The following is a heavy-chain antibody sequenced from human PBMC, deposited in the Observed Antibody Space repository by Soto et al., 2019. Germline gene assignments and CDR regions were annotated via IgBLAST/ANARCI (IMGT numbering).Heavy chain of an antibody. CDR3: TRDQPITH. V-gene: IGHV3-49*03. J-gene: IGHJ3*01. Sequence: GSLRLSCAGSGFTFADYTITWLRQAPGKGLEWVGFIRGKGYGGTAEYAASVKGRFTISRDDSKSIAYLQMNSLRTEDTAVYFCTRDQPITHWGQGTMVTVSS. CDR1: GFTFADYT. D-gene: IGHD3-10*01. CDR2: IRGKGYGGTA.